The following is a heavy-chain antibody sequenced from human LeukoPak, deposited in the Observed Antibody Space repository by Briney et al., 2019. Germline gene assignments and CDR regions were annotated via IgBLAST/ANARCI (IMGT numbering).Heavy chain of an antibody. CDR1: GGSISSYY. J-gene: IGHJ5*02. Sequence: PSETLSLTCTVSGGSISSYYWSWIRQPPGKGLEWIGYIYYSGSTNYNPSLKSRVTISVDTSKNQFSLKLSSVTAADTAVYYCARNYDSSGYYGPWGQGTLVTVSS. V-gene: IGHV4-59*01. D-gene: IGHD3-22*01. CDR3: ARNYDSSGYYGP. CDR2: IYYSGST.